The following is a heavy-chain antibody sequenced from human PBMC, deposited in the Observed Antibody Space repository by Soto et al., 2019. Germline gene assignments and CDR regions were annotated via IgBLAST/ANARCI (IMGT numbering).Heavy chain of an antibody. J-gene: IGHJ4*02. D-gene: IGHD3-10*01. Sequence: QVQLVQSGAEVKRPGSSVKVSCKASGDTFNFYSINWVRQAPGVGLEWVGRVNPILSMSNYAQRFQGRGTMTADKSTSTAYMERRSLRSEDTAIDYCASSYGSGYRAFDYWGQGALVTVSS. V-gene: IGHV1-69*02. CDR3: ASSYGSGYRAFDY. CDR2: VNPILSMS. CDR1: GDTFNFYS.